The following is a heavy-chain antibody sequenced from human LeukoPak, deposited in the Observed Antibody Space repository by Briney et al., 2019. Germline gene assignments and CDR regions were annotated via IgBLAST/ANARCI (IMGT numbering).Heavy chain of an antibody. D-gene: IGHD2-21*02. V-gene: IGHV3-30-3*01. CDR1: GFTFSSYA. Sequence: RSLRLSCAASGFTFSSYAMHWVRQAPGKGLEWVAVISYDGSNKYYADSVKGRFTISRDNSKNTLYLQMNSLRAEDTAVYYCARDGASYCGGDCYLAFFDYWGQGTLVTVSS. CDR2: ISYDGSNK. CDR3: ARDGASYCGGDCYLAFFDY. J-gene: IGHJ4*02.